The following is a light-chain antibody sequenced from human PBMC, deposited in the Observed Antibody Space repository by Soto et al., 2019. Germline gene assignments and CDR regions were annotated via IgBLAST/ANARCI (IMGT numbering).Light chain of an antibody. J-gene: IGLJ2*01. V-gene: IGLV2-23*01. CDR2: ETN. Sequence: QSALTQPASASGSPGQSITISCTGISTNIGNYNLVSWYQQHPGKAPKLIIYETNKRPSEVSNRFSGSKSGNTASLTISGLQAEDEADYHCCSYAGSSTLIFGGGTKSPS. CDR3: CSYAGSSTLI. CDR1: STNIGNYNL.